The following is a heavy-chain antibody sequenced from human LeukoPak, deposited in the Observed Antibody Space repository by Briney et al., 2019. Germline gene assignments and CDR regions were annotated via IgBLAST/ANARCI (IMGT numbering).Heavy chain of an antibody. Sequence: ASVKVSCTASGYTFTSYDINWVRQATRQGHEWMGWMNPNSGNTGNAHKFQGRVTMTRNTSISKAYMELSSLRSEDTAVYYCARGPNRVRWRVLYYGMDVWGQGTTVTVSS. D-gene: IGHD6-19*01. CDR3: ARGPNRVRWRVLYYGMDV. J-gene: IGHJ6*02. V-gene: IGHV1-8*01. CDR2: MNPNSGNT. CDR1: GYTFTSYD.